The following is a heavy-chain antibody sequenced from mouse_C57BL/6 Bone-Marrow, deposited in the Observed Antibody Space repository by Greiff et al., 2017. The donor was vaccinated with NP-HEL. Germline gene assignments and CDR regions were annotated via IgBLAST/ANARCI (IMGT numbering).Heavy chain of an antibody. V-gene: IGHV1-81*01. J-gene: IGHJ1*03. CDR2: IYPRSGNT. CDR3: ARSYGNYEYFDV. CDR1: GYTFTSYG. Sequence: QVQLQQSGAELARPGASVKLSCTASGYTFTSYGISWVKQRTGQGLEWIGEIYPRSGNTYYNEKFKGKATLTADKSSSTAYMELRSLTSEDSAVYFCARSYGNYEYFDVWGTGTTVTVSS. D-gene: IGHD2-1*01.